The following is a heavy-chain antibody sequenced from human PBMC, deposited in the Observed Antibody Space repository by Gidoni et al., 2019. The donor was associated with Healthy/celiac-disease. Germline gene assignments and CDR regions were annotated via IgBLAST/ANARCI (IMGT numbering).Heavy chain of an antibody. CDR2: INAGNGNT. J-gene: IGHJ3*02. V-gene: IGHV1-3*01. Sequence: QVQLVQSGAEVKKPGASVKVSCKASGYPFTSYAMHWVRQAPGQRLEWMGWINAGNGNTKYSQKFQGRVTITRDTSASTAYMELSSLRSEDTAVYYCARLYYYDSSGYYSDAFDIWGQGTMVTVSS. CDR1: GYPFTSYA. D-gene: IGHD3-22*01. CDR3: ARLYYYDSSGYYSDAFDI.